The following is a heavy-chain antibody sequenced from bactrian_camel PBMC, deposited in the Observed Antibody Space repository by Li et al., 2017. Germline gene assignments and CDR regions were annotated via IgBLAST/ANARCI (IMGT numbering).Heavy chain of an antibody. V-gene: IGHV3S57*01. CDR2: LGVDHTT. Sequence: HVQLVESGGGTVQAGGSLTLACATSLDTYSFACMGWFRRPPEKEREGVATLGVDHTTLYADSVKGRFTISKDNTNNTLYLQMNSLKPEDAAMYYCAADVVLCLYGLGTADRIDYWGQGTQVTVS. D-gene: IGHD5*01. CDR1: LDTYSFAC. CDR3: AADVVLCLYGLGTADRIDY. J-gene: IGHJ4*01.